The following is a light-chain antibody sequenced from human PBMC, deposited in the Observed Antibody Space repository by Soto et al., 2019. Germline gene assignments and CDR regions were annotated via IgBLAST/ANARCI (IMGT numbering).Light chain of an antibody. V-gene: IGKV3-15*01. CDR3: QQYNDWPPYT. J-gene: IGKJ2*01. CDR1: QSVSSS. CDR2: GAS. Sequence: ETVMTQSPATLSVSPGERATLSCRASQSVSSSIAWYQQKPGQAPRLLIYGASTRATGIPARFSGSGSGTEFTLTISSLQSEDFAVHYCQQYNDWPPYTFGQGTKLEIK.